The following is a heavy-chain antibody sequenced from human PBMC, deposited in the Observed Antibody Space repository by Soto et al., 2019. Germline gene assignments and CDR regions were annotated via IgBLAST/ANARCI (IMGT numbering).Heavy chain of an antibody. Sequence: HPGGSLRFSCAASGFTFSSYDMHWVRQATGKGLEWVSAIGTAGDTYYPGSVKGRFTISRENAKNSLYLQMNSLRAGDTAVYYCARAEREYCSGGSCHADAFDIWGQGTMVTVSS. CDR1: GFTFSSYD. CDR2: IGTAGDT. CDR3: ARAEREYCSGGSCHADAFDI. D-gene: IGHD2-15*01. J-gene: IGHJ3*02. V-gene: IGHV3-13*01.